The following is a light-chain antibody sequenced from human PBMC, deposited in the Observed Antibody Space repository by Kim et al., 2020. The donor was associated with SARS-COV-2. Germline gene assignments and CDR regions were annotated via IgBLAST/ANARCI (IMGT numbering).Light chain of an antibody. V-gene: IGKV3-15*01. CDR3: QQYNNWPLYS. J-gene: IGKJ2*03. Sequence: PGESALVCWRASQSGSSNLAWYQQKPGQAPRLLIDGAATRATGIPARFSGSGSGTEFTLTISSLQSEDFAVYYCQQYNNWPLYSFGQGTKLEI. CDR2: GAA. CDR1: QSGSSN.